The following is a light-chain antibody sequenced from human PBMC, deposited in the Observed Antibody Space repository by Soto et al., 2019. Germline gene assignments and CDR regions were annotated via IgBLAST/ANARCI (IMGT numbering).Light chain of an antibody. Sequence: QSALTQPPSASGFPGQSVTISCIGTNNDVGGYRYVSWYQQHPGKAPKLMIYEVTKRPSGVPERFSDSKSGNTASLTVSGLQAEDEADYYCSSYSGRNNSLVFGAGTKLTVL. CDR3: SSYSGRNNSLV. V-gene: IGLV2-8*01. CDR2: EVT. CDR1: NNDVGGYRY. J-gene: IGLJ1*01.